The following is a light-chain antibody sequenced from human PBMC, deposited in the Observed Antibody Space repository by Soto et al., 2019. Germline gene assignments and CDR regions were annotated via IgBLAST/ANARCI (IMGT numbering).Light chain of an antibody. Sequence: EIVMPQSPATLSVSPVERATLSCMASQSVSSNLAWYQQKPGQAPRLLIYGASTRATGIPARFSGSGSGTEFTLTISSLQSEDFAVYYCQQYNDWPRTFGQGTKV. CDR2: GAS. J-gene: IGKJ1*01. CDR3: QQYNDWPRT. V-gene: IGKV3-15*01. CDR1: QSVSSN.